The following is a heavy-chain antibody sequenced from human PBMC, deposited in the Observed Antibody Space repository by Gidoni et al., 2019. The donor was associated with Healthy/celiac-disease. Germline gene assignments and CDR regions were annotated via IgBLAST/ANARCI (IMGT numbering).Heavy chain of an antibody. Sequence: QVQLQESGPGLVKPSETLSLTCTVSGGPISSYYWSWIRQPPGKGLEWIGYIYYSGSTNYNPSLKSRVTISVDTSKNQFSLKLSSVTAADTAVYYCARGRGRVYGDYGIYYFDYWGQGTLVTVSS. CDR3: ARGRGRVYGDYGIYYFDY. D-gene: IGHD4-17*01. J-gene: IGHJ4*02. V-gene: IGHV4-59*01. CDR2: IYYSGST. CDR1: GGPISSYY.